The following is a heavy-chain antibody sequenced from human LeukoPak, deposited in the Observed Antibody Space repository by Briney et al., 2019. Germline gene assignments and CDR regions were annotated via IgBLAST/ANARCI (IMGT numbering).Heavy chain of an antibody. J-gene: IGHJ5*02. D-gene: IGHD1-14*01. V-gene: IGHV3-43*01. CDR1: GVNFDDYT. CDR2: ISGNGRKT. CDR3: TGGGTSDWFDP. Sequence: PGGSLRLSCAVSGVNFDDYTMHWVRQVPGKGLEWVSLISGNGRKTYYADSVKGRFTISRDNSKNSLYMQMNSLRSEDTALYYCTGGGTSDWFDPWGQGTLVTVSS.